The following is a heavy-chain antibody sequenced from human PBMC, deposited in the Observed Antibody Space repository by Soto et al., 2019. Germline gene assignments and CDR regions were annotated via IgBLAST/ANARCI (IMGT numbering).Heavy chain of an antibody. CDR3: ARDYDFWSAPAEMDV. V-gene: IGHV3-48*01. Sequence: GGSLRLSCAASGFTFSSYSMNWVRQAPGKGLEWVSYISSSSSTIYYADSVKGRFTISRDNAKNSLYLQMNSLRAEDTAVYYCARDYDFWSAPAEMDVWGKGTTVTVSS. J-gene: IGHJ6*04. D-gene: IGHD3-3*01. CDR2: ISSSSSTI. CDR1: GFTFSSYS.